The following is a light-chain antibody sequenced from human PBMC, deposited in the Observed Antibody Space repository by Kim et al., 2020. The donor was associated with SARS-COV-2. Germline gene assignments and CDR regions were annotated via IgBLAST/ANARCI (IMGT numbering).Light chain of an antibody. Sequence: QSVLTQPPLVSGAPGQRVTISCTGSSSNIGAGYDVHWYQQLPGTAPKLLIYGNSNRPSGVPDRFSGSKSGTSASLAITGLQAEDEADYYCQSYDSSLSVLYVFGTGTKVTVL. J-gene: IGLJ1*01. V-gene: IGLV1-40*01. CDR1: SSNIGAGYD. CDR3: QSYDSSLSVLYV. CDR2: GNS.